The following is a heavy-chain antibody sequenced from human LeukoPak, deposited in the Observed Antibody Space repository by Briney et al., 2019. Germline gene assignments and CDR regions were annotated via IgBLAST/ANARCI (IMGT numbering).Heavy chain of an antibody. CDR3: ARVGYYDILTGYYLGGWFDP. CDR1: GGSISSSSYY. D-gene: IGHD3-9*01. Sequence: PSETLSLTCTVSGGSISSSSYYWGWIRQPPGKGLEWIGSIYYSGSTYYNPSLKSRVTISVDTSKNQFSLKLSSVTAADTAVYYCARVGYYDILTGYYLGGWFDPWGQGTLVTVSS. J-gene: IGHJ5*02. CDR2: IYYSGST. V-gene: IGHV4-39*07.